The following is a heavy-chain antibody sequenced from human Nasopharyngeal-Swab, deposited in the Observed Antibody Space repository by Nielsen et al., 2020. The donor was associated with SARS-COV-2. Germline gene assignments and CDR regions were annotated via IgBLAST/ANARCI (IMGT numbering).Heavy chain of an antibody. J-gene: IGHJ6*02. Sequence: GESLKISCAASGFTFSSYEMNWVRQAPGKGLEWVSYISSSGSTIYYADSVKGRFTISRDNAKNSLYLQMNSLRAEDTAVYYCARLRRDGYKNLYYYYYGMDVWGQGTTVTVSS. CDR2: ISSSGSTI. CDR1: GFTFSSYE. CDR3: ARLRRDGYKNLYYYYYGMDV. D-gene: IGHD5-24*01. V-gene: IGHV3-48*03.